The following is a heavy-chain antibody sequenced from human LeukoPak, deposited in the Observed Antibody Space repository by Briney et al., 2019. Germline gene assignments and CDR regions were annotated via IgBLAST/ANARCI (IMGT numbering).Heavy chain of an antibody. CDR2: ISGSGNRT. CDR1: GFTFDNYA. V-gene: IGHV3-23*01. J-gene: IGHJ3*02. Sequence: GGSLRLSCAASGFTFDNYALGWVRQAPGKGLVWVSGISGSGNRTYYADSVKGRFTISRDNSMKTLSLQMTSLRAEDTAVYYCAKSQLGYCSGGSCFDAFDIWGQGTMVTVSS. CDR3: AKSQLGYCSGGSCFDAFDI. D-gene: IGHD2-15*01.